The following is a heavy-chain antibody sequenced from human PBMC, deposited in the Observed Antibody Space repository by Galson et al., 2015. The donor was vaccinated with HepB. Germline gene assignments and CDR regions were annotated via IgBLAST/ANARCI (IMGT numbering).Heavy chain of an antibody. J-gene: IGHJ4*02. CDR2: IYSGGST. Sequence: SLRLSCAASGFTVSSNYMSWVRQAPGKGLEWVSVIYSGGSTYYADSVKGRFTISRDNSKNTLYLQMNSLRAEDTAVYYCARAALSSSWLGGYYFDYWGQGTLVTVSS. D-gene: IGHD6-13*01. V-gene: IGHV3-53*01. CDR1: GFTVSSNY. CDR3: ARAALSSSWLGGYYFDY.